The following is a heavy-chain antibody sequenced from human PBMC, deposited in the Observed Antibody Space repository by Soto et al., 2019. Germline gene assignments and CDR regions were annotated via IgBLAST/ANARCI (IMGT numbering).Heavy chain of an antibody. CDR2: IYPGDSDT. CDR3: ARVHCSSTSCYDPDDAFDI. CDR1: GYSFTSYW. D-gene: IGHD2-2*01. V-gene: IGHV5-51*01. J-gene: IGHJ3*02. Sequence: PGESLKISCKGSGYSFTSYWIGWVRQMPGKGLEWMGIIYPGDSDTRYSPSFQGQVTISADKSISTAYLQWSSLKASDTAMYYCARVHCSSTSCYDPDDAFDIWGQGTMVTVSS.